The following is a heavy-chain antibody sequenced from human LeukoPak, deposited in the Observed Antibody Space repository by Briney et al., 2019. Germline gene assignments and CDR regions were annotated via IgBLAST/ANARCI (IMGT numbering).Heavy chain of an antibody. CDR2: INHSGST. Sequence: SSETLSLTCAVYGGSFSGYYWSWIRQPPGKGLEWIGEINHSGSTNYNPSLKSRVTISVDTSKNQFSLKLSSVTTADTAVYYCADSSGYSHPLNYWGQGTLVTVSS. CDR3: ADSSGYSHPLNY. V-gene: IGHV4-34*01. D-gene: IGHD3-22*01. J-gene: IGHJ4*02. CDR1: GGSFSGYY.